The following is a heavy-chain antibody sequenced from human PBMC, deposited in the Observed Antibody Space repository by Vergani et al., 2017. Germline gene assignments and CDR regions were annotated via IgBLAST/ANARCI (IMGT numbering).Heavy chain of an antibody. CDR1: GYTFTSYY. D-gene: IGHD5-12*01. V-gene: IGHV1-46*03. CDR2: INPSGGST. J-gene: IGHJ4*02. CDR3: ARWGGYDDLGQNFDY. Sequence: QVQLVQSGAAVKKPGASVKVSCKASGYTFTSYYMHWVRQAPGQGLEWMGIINPSGGSTSYAQKFQGRVTMTRDTSTSTVYMELSSLRSEDTAVYYCARWGGYDDLGQNFDYWGQGTLVTVSS.